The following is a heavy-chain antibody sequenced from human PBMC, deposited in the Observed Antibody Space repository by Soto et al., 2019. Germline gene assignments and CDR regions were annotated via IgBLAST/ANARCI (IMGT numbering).Heavy chain of an antibody. CDR3: ARDRRIAAAGTGSYGMDV. CDR1: GGSISSGDYY. CDR2: IYYSGST. V-gene: IGHV4-30-4*01. J-gene: IGHJ6*02. Sequence: SETLSLTCTVSGGSISSGDYYWSWIRQPPGKGLEWIGYIYYSGSTYYNPSLKSRVTISVDTYKNQFSLKLSSVTAADTAVYYCARDRRIAAAGTGSYGMDVWGQGTTVTVSS. D-gene: IGHD6-13*01.